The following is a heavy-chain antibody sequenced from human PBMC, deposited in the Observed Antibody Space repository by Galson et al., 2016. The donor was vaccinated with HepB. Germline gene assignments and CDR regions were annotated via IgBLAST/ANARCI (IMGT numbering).Heavy chain of an antibody. CDR1: GFTFSSYG. D-gene: IGHD6-13*01. J-gene: IGHJ4*02. Sequence: SLRLSCAASGFTFSSYGMHWVRQAPGKGLEWVAVISYDGSNKYYADSVKGRFTISRDNSKNTLYLQMNSLRAEDTAVYYCAREFKIAAPGVLDYWGQGTLVTVSS. CDR3: AREFKIAAPGVLDY. CDR2: ISYDGSNK. V-gene: IGHV3-30*03.